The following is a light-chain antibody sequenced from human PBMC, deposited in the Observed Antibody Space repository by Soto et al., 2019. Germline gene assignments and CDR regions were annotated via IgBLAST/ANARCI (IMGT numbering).Light chain of an antibody. V-gene: IGKV3-20*01. Sequence: PGERATLSCRASQSVSRDFIAWYQQRPGQAPRLLIYGISKRATGTPDRIVGSGSGTDFTLTITRLEPDDFAVYYCQQYTTSPVTFGQGTKVEIK. CDR1: QSVSRDF. CDR2: GIS. J-gene: IGKJ1*01. CDR3: QQYTTSPVT.